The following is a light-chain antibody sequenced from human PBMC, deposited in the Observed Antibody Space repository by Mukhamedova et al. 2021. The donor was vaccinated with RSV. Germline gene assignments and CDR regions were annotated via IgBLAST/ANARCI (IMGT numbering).Light chain of an antibody. CDR3: LQYNDWPPLT. J-gene: IGKJ4*01. CDR2: GAT. V-gene: IGKV3-15*01. CDR1: QSVARN. Sequence: GERATLSCRASQSVARNLAWYQQKPGQTPRLLIYGATTRDTGIPARFSGSGSRTEFTLTISSLQSEDFAVYYCLQYNDWPPLTFGG.